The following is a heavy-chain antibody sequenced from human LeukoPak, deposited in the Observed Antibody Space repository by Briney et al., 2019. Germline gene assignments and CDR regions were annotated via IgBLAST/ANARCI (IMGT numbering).Heavy chain of an antibody. CDR3: ASIVVVPAAMGGFDP. V-gene: IGHV1-2*02. J-gene: IGHJ5*02. Sequence: GASVKVSCKASGYTFTGYYMHWVRQAPGQGREWMGWINPNSGGTNYAQKFQGRVTMTRDTSISTAYMELSRLRSADTAVYYCASIVVVPAAMGGFDPWGQGTLVTVSS. CDR1: GYTFTGYY. D-gene: IGHD2-2*01. CDR2: INPNSGGT.